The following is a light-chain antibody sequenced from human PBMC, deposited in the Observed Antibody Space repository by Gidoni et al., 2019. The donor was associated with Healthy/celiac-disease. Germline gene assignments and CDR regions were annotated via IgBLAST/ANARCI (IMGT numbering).Light chain of an antibody. J-gene: IGKJ2*01. CDR1: QGVSSN. V-gene: IGKV3-15*01. Sequence: IVMTQSPATLSVSPGARPTLTCRASQGVSSNLAWYQQKPGQAPRLLIYGASTRATGIPARFSGSGSGTEFTLTISSLQSEDFAVYYCQQYNNWPYTFGQGTKLEIK. CDR3: QQYNNWPYT. CDR2: GAS.